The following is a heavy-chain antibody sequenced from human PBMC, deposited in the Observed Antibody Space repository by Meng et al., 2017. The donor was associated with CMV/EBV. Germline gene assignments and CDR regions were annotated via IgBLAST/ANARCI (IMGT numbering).Heavy chain of an antibody. J-gene: IGHJ5*02. CDR1: GGSSSGYY. CDR3: ARGFSWGAQQLVLRNWFDP. Sequence: SETLSLTCAVYGGSSSGYYWSWIRQPPGKGLEWIGEINHSGSTNYNPSLKSRVTISVDTSKNQFSLNLSSVTAADTAVYYCARGFSWGAQQLVLRNWFDPWGQGTLVTVSS. CDR2: INHSGST. D-gene: IGHD6-13*01. V-gene: IGHV4-34*01.